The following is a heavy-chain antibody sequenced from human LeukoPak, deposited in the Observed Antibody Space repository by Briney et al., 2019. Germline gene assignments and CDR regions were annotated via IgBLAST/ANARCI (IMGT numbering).Heavy chain of an antibody. CDR1: GGSFSGYY. Sequence: KASETLSLTCAVYGGSFSGYYWSWIRQPPGKGLEWIGEINHSGSTNYNPSLKSRVTMSVDTSKNQFSLKLSSVTAADTAVYYCARDRYYYDSSGYIRMDVWGKGTTVTISS. CDR3: ARDRYYYDSSGYIRMDV. V-gene: IGHV4-34*01. J-gene: IGHJ6*03. CDR2: INHSGST. D-gene: IGHD3-22*01.